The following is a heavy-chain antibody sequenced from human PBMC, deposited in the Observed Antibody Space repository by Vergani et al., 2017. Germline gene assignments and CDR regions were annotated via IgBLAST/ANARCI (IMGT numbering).Heavy chain of an antibody. CDR1: GFTSSYYG. V-gene: IGHV3-30*03. D-gene: IGHD6-13*01. CDR2: ISYDGTQK. J-gene: IGHJ1*01. CDR3: ASKSCVTPACQIGYFME. Sequence: QVNLVESGGGVVQPGRSLRLSCVVSGFTSSYYGMHWVRKAPGKGLDGVAVISYDGTQKYYADSVKGRFTISRDNSKSTLYLQMNSLRTDDTAVYYCASKSCVTPACQIGYFMEGGQATLVTVSS.